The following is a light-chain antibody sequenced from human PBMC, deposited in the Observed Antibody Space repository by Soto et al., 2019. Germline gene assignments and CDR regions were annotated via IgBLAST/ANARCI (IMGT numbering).Light chain of an antibody. CDR2: AAS. J-gene: IGKJ2*01. CDR3: QQRYSTPIT. CDR1: QSISTY. Sequence: DIQMTQSPSSLSASVGDRVTITCRASQSISTYLNLYQQKPGKAPKVLIYAASSLQSGVPSRFSGPGSGTDFILNISSLQTEDFATYYCQQRYSTPITFGQGTKLEIK. V-gene: IGKV1-39*01.